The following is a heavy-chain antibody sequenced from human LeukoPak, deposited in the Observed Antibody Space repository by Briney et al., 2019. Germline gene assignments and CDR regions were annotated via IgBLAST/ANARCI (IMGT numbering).Heavy chain of an antibody. Sequence: ASVKVSCKASGYTFTGYYMHWVRQAPGQGLEWMGWINPNSGGTNYAQKFQGRVTMTRDTSISTAYMELSRLRSDDTAVYYCARDPGYCTNGVCYDFDYWGQGTLVTVSS. D-gene: IGHD2-8*01. CDR2: INPNSGGT. CDR3: ARDPGYCTNGVCYDFDY. CDR1: GYTFTGYY. V-gene: IGHV1-2*02. J-gene: IGHJ4*02.